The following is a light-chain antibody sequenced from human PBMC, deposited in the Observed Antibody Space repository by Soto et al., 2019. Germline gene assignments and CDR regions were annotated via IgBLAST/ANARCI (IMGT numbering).Light chain of an antibody. Sequence: EIVLTQSPGTLSLSPGERATLSCRASQSVSSNLAWYQQNPGQAPRLLIYGASTRATGIPARFSGSGSGAEFTLTISSLQSEDFAVYYCQQYNNWPPAWTFGQGTKVDIK. J-gene: IGKJ1*01. CDR3: QQYNNWPPAWT. CDR1: QSVSSN. V-gene: IGKV3-15*01. CDR2: GAS.